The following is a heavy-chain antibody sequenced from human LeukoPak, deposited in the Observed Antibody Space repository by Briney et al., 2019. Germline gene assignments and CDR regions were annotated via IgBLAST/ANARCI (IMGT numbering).Heavy chain of an antibody. Sequence: GGSLRLSCAASGFTFSSYSTNWVRQAPGKGLEWVSYISSSSSTIYYADSVKGRFTISRDNAKNSLYLQMNSLRAEDTAVYYCARDVNYYDSSGYLDYWGQGTLVTVSS. CDR2: ISSSSSTI. V-gene: IGHV3-48*04. J-gene: IGHJ4*02. D-gene: IGHD3-22*01. CDR3: ARDVNYYDSSGYLDY. CDR1: GFTFSSYS.